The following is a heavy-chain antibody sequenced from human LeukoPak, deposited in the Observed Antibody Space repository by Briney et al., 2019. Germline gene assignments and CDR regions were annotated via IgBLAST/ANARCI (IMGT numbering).Heavy chain of an antibody. D-gene: IGHD2-2*01. V-gene: IGHV3-30*02. Sequence: GGSLRLSCAASRFTFSSYGMFWVRQAPGKGLEWVAFIRNDESNKYYADSVEGRLTISRDNSKNTLYLQMNSLRAEDTAIYYCTKDHLSSTSPYDAFDIWGQGTMVTVSS. CDR1: RFTFSSYG. CDR2: IRNDESNK. CDR3: TKDHLSSTSPYDAFDI. J-gene: IGHJ3*02.